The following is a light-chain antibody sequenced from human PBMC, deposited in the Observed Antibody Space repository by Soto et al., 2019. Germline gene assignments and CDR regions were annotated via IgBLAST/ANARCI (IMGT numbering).Light chain of an antibody. CDR1: SSNIGSNT. V-gene: IGLV1-44*01. CDR2: SNN. CDR3: AAWDDSLNGQV. Sequence: SVLTQPPSASGTPGQSVTISCSGSSSNIGSNTVNWYQQLPGTAPKLLIYSNNQRPSGVPDRFSGSKSGTSASLAISGLQSEDEADYYCAAWDDSLNGQVFGTGTKVTVL. J-gene: IGLJ1*01.